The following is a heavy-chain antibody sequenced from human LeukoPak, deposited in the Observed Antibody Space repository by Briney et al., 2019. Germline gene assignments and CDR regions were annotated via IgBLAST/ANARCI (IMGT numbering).Heavy chain of an antibody. CDR1: GGSFSTYY. CDR2: IYYSGST. Sequence: PSETLSLSCAASGGSFSTYYWSWIRQPPGKGLEWIGYIYYSGSTDYNPSLKSRVTMSLVTSKPQFSLNLSSVTAADTALYYCARAVITFGAPVAKGFDCWGRGTLVTVSS. V-gene: IGHV4-59*01. D-gene: IGHD3-16*01. J-gene: IGHJ4*02. CDR3: ARAVITFGAPVAKGFDC.